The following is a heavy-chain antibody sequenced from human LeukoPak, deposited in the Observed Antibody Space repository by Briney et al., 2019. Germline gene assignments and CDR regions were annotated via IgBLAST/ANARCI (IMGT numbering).Heavy chain of an antibody. CDR3: ARHPLGYSYGYLDY. Sequence: PSETLSLTCTVSGVSISSSNSYWGWIRQPAGKGLEWIGRIYTSGSTNYNPSLKSRVTMSIDTSKNQFSLKVSSVTAADTAMYYCARHPLGYSYGYLDYWGQGTLVTVSS. CDR2: IYTSGST. CDR1: GVSISSSNSY. J-gene: IGHJ4*02. V-gene: IGHV4-61*02. D-gene: IGHD5-18*01.